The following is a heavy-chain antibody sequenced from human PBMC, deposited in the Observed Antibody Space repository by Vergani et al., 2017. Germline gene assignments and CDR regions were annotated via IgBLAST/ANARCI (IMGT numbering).Heavy chain of an antibody. Sequence: QVQLQESGPGLVKPSETLSLTCAVSGYSISSGYYWGWIRQPPGKGLEWIGSIYHSGSTYYNPSLKSRVTISVDTSKNQFSLKLSSVTAADTAVYYCARTTYDSGSYYGVAWGERSLLTVSS. J-gene: IGHJ5*02. CDR1: GYSISSGYY. V-gene: IGHV4-38-2*01. CDR3: ARTTYDSGSYYGVA. CDR2: IYHSGST. D-gene: IGHD3-10*01.